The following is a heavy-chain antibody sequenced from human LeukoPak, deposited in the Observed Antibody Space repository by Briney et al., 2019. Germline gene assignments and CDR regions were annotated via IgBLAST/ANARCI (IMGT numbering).Heavy chain of an antibody. D-gene: IGHD3-16*01. Sequence: GGSLRLSCAAPGFTFTNAWMTWVRQAPGKGLEWVGRIKSKADDGTTDYAAPVKGRFTISRDDSKNTLSLQMNSLKTEDTAVYYCTTDEGCLNYWGQGALVTVSS. J-gene: IGHJ4*02. CDR2: IKSKADDGTT. V-gene: IGHV3-15*01. CDR3: TTDEGCLNY. CDR1: GFTFTNAW.